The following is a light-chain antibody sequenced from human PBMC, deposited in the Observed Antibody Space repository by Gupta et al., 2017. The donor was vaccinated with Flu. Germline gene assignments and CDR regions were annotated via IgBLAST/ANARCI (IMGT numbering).Light chain of an antibody. CDR3: MQALQSPIT. J-gene: IGKJ5*01. CDR1: QSLLHGNGYNY. CDR2: MGS. Sequence: EIVRTKCPLSLHVTPGEQASISCRSSQSLLHGNGYNYLDWYLQKPGKSPQLLIYMGSTRASGVPARFSGSGSGTDFTLKISSVEAEDVGVYYCMQALQSPITFGQGTRLVIK. V-gene: IGKV2-28*01.